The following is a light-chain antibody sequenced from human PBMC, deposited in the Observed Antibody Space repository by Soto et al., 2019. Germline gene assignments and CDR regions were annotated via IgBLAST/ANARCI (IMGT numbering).Light chain of an antibody. CDR1: QGISDY. V-gene: IGKV1-9*01. Sequence: DIQLTQSPSFLSASVGDRVTISCRASQGISDYLAWYQQKPGKAPKLLIYGASTLQSGVPSRFSGSASGTEFTLTISSLPPEDFATYFCQQFHAYPLTFGGGTKLEIK. J-gene: IGKJ4*01. CDR2: GAS. CDR3: QQFHAYPLT.